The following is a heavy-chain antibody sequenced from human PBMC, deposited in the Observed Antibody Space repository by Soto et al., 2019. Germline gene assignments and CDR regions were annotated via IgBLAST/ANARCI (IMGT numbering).Heavy chain of an antibody. CDR1: GFIFTGYY. V-gene: IGHV1-2*02. D-gene: IGHD2-2*01. Sequence: QVQLVQSGPEVTKPGASVKVSCKASGFIFTGYYIHWVRQAPGQGLEWMGWINPGSGATSYAQTFQGRVTMTRDTSINTVYMEVTSLRPDDTAVYYCARLSKGYCSDTSCYSWLDPWGQGTLVTVSS. CDR2: INPGSGAT. J-gene: IGHJ5*02. CDR3: ARLSKGYCSDTSCYSWLDP.